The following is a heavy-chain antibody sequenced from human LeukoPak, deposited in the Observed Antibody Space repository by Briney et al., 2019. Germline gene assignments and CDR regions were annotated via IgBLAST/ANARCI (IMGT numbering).Heavy chain of an antibody. CDR2: IYPGDTDT. Sequence: GESLKISCKGSGYSFNTYWIGWVRQKSGKGLEWMGVIYPGDTDTRYSPSFQGQVTISADKSIRTAYLEWSSLKASDTAMYYCASYGSSGWNPFDHWGQGTLVTVSS. D-gene: IGHD3-22*01. CDR3: ASYGSSGWNPFDH. CDR1: GYSFNTYW. J-gene: IGHJ4*02. V-gene: IGHV5-51*01.